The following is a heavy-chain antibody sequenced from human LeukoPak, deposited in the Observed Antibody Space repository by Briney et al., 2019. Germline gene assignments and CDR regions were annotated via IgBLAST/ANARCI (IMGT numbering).Heavy chain of an antibody. Sequence: GASVKVSCKASGGTFSSYAISWVRQAAGQGLEWMGGIIPIFGTANYAQKFQGRVTITTDESTSTAYMELSSLRSEDTAVYYCARKGRGVAFDIWGQGTMVTVSS. CDR3: ARKGRGVAFDI. CDR2: IIPIFGTA. J-gene: IGHJ3*02. CDR1: GGTFSSYA. V-gene: IGHV1-69*05.